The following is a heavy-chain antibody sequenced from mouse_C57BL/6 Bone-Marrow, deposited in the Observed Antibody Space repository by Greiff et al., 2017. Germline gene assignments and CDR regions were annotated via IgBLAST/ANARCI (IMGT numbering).Heavy chain of an antibody. J-gene: IGHJ4*01. Sequence: EVQRVESGGDLVKPGGSLKLSCAASGFTFSSYGMSWVRQTPDKRLEWVATISSGGSYTYYPDSVKGRFTISRDKAKNTLYLQMSSLKSEDTAMYYCARDHYYGSSRYAMDYWGQGTSVTVSS. CDR1: GFTFSSYG. D-gene: IGHD1-1*01. V-gene: IGHV5-6*01. CDR3: ARDHYYGSSRYAMDY. CDR2: ISSGGSYT.